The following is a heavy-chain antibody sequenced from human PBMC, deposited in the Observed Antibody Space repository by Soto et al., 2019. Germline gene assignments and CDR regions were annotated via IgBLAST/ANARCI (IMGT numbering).Heavy chain of an antibody. CDR1: GGSISSYY. D-gene: IGHD3-22*01. CDR3: ARLDSYYDSSRVLDAFDI. CDR2: IYYSGST. V-gene: IGHV4-59*01. J-gene: IGHJ3*02. Sequence: SETLSLTCTVSGGSISSYYWSWIRQPPGKGLEWIGYIYYSGSTNYNPSLKSRVTISVDTSKNQFSLKLSSVTAADTAVYYCARLDSYYDSSRVLDAFDIWGQGTMVTVSS.